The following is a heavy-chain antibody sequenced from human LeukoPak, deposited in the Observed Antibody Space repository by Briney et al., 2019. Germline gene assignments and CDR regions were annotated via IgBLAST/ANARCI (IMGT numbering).Heavy chain of an antibody. Sequence: PSETLPLTCTVSGGSISSYYWSWIRQPPGKGLEWIGYIYYSGSTNYNPSLKSRVTISVDTSKNQFSLKLSSVTAADTAVYYCAREVGYCTNGVCQTPYFDYWGQGTLVTVSS. D-gene: IGHD2-8*01. CDR3: AREVGYCTNGVCQTPYFDY. J-gene: IGHJ4*02. CDR2: IYYSGST. V-gene: IGHV4-59*08. CDR1: GGSISSYY.